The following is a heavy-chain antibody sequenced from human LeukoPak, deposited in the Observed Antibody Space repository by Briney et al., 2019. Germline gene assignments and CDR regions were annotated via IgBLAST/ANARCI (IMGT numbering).Heavy chain of an antibody. V-gene: IGHV4-34*01. D-gene: IGHD3-10*01. J-gene: IGHJ4*02. CDR3: ARAGSRFDFDY. Sequence: TPSETLSLTCAVYGGSFSGYYWSWIRQPPGKGLEWIGEINHSGSTNYNPSLKSRVTISVDTSKNQFSLKLSSVTAADTAVYYCARAGSRFDFDYWGQGTLVTVSS. CDR2: INHSGST. CDR1: GGSFSGYY.